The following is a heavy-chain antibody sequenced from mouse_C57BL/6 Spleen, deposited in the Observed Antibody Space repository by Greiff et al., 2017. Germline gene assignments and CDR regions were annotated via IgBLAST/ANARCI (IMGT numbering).Heavy chain of an antibody. V-gene: IGHV1-12*01. CDR2: IYPGNGDT. CDR1: GYTFTSYN. CDR3: ARSIYYDYDGWFAY. D-gene: IGHD2-4*01. Sequence: QVTLKECGAELVRPGASVKMSCKASGYTFTSYNMHWVKQTPRQGLEWIGAIYPGNGDTSYNQRFKGKATLTVDKSSSTAYMQLSSLTSEDSAVYFCARSIYYDYDGWFAYWGQGTLVTVSA. J-gene: IGHJ3*01.